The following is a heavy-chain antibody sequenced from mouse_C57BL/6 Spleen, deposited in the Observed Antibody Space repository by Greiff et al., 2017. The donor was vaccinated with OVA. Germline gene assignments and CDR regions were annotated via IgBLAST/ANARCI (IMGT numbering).Heavy chain of an antibody. Sequence: VQLQQPGAELVKPGASVKMSCKASGYTFTSYWITWVKQRPGQGLEWIGAIYPGSGSTNYNEKFKSKATLTVDTSSSPAYMQLSSLTSEDSAFYYGARREDYYGRFLDYWGQGTTLTVSS. CDR2: IYPGSGST. J-gene: IGHJ2*01. V-gene: IGHV1-55*01. CDR1: GYTFTSYW. D-gene: IGHD1-1*01. CDR3: ARREDYYGRFLDY.